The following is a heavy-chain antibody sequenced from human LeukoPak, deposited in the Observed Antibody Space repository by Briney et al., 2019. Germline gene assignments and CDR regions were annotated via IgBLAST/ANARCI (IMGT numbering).Heavy chain of an antibody. D-gene: IGHD6-13*01. Sequence: PSQTLSLTCTVSGGSISSGGYYWSWIRQHPGKGLEWIGYIYYSGSTYYNPSLKSRVTISVDTSKNQFSLKLSSVTAADTAVYYCAQGIAAAGTDRRFDYWGQGTLVTVSS. CDR2: IYYSGST. V-gene: IGHV4-31*03. J-gene: IGHJ4*02. CDR1: GGSISSGGYY. CDR3: AQGIAAAGTDRRFDY.